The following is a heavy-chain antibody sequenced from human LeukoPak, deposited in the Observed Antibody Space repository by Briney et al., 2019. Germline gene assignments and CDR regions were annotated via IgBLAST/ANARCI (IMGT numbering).Heavy chain of an antibody. D-gene: IGHD3-3*01. CDR3: ASANYDFWSGYQEAFDI. Sequence: GGSLRLSCAASGFTFSNYEMNWVRQAPGKGLEWVSYISSSASYMYYADSVKGRFTISRGNAKNSLYLQMNSLRAEDTAVYYCASANYDFWSGYQEAFDIWGQGTMVTVSS. J-gene: IGHJ3*02. CDR2: ISSSASYM. CDR1: GFTFSNYE. V-gene: IGHV3-48*03.